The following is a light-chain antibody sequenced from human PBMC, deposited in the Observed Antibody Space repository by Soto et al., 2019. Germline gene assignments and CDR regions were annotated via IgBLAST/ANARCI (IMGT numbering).Light chain of an antibody. J-gene: IGKJ5*01. Sequence: EIVMTQSPATLSVSPGERATLSCRASENIYTNLAWYQQKPGQAPRLLFYGASTRATGLPARFSGRGSGTDFTLTISRLEPEDFAVYYCQQYGSSPPSSTFGQGTRLEIK. V-gene: IGKV3-15*01. CDR2: GAS. CDR1: ENIYTN. CDR3: QQYGSSPPSST.